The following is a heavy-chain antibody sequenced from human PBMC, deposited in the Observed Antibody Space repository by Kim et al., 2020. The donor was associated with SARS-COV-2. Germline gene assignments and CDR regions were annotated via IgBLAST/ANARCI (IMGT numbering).Heavy chain of an antibody. CDR3: ARTLDILTGYPRY. J-gene: IGHJ4*01. V-gene: IGHV1-46*01. D-gene: IGHD3-9*01. Sequence: YGQKFQDRVTMTRDTATSAVYMELSSLRSEDTAVYYCARTLDILTGYPRYWGHGTLVTVSS.